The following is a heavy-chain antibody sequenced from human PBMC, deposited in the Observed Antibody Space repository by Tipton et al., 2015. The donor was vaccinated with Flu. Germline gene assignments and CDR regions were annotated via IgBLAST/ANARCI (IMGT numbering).Heavy chain of an antibody. D-gene: IGHD3-10*01. J-gene: IGHJ4*02. Sequence: SLRLSCIASGFSFREYAMHWVRQAPGKGLEWVALVGYDGRSSDYAESVKGRFTISRDNSKDSLYLQMNSLRVEDTAVYYCAREGGNFGSANYLTLDYWGQGIQVTVSS. CDR3: AREGGNFGSANYLTLDY. V-gene: IGHV3-43D*04. CDR2: VGYDGRSS. CDR1: GFSFREYA.